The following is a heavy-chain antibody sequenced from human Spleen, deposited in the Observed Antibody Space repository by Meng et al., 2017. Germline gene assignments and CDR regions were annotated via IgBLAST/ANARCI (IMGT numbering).Heavy chain of an antibody. V-gene: IGHV4-4*02. D-gene: IGHD2-2*01. J-gene: IGHJ4*02. CDR3: ARDLQRHCSSASCYYFDY. Sequence: SETLSLTCAVSGGSISSSNWWSWVRQPPGKGLEWIGEIYHSGSTNYNPSLKSRVTISVDTSKNQFSLKLSSVTAADTAVYYCARDLQRHCSSASCYYFDYWGQGSLVTVSS. CDR1: GGSISSSNW. CDR2: IYHSGST.